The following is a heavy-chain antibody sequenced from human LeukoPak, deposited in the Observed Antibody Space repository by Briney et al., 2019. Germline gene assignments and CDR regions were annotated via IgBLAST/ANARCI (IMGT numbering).Heavy chain of an antibody. Sequence: PGGSLRLSCAASGFTFSDYYMSWIRQAPGKGLEWVSYISSSGSTIYYADSVKGRFTISRDNSKNTLYLQMNSLRAEDTAVYYCAKEWLSGDYGDYGAFDYWGQGTLVTVSS. D-gene: IGHD4-17*01. J-gene: IGHJ4*02. CDR1: GFTFSDYY. CDR2: ISSSGSTI. V-gene: IGHV3-11*01. CDR3: AKEWLSGDYGDYGAFDY.